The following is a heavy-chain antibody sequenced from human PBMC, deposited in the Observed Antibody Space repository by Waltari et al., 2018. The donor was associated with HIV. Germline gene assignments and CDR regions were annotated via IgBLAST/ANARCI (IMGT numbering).Heavy chain of an antibody. CDR3: ARSGPVGYYFDS. D-gene: IGHD5-12*01. V-gene: IGHV4-39*07. Sequence: QVHLQESRPGLVKPAETLSLTCAVSGGSLSCSPYYWGWIRQPPGKGLEYIGTISYSGSTFDNPSLKSRIPISLDTSKNQLSLKLRSVTAADTAVYYCARSGPVGYYFDSWGPGTLVSVS. CDR2: ISYSGST. CDR1: GGSLSCSPYY. J-gene: IGHJ4*02.